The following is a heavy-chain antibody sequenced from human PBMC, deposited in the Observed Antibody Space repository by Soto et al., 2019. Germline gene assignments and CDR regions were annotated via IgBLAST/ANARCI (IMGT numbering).Heavy chain of an antibody. CDR3: ARDSSSYQWWFDP. Sequence: QVQLVESGGGVVQPGRSLRLSCAASGFTFSSYAMHWVRQAPGKGLEWVAVISYDGSNKYYADSVKGRFTISRDNSKNTLYLQMNSLRAEDTAVYYCARDSSSYQWWFDPWGQGTLFTVSS. CDR1: GFTFSSYA. D-gene: IGHD6-13*01. CDR2: ISYDGSNK. J-gene: IGHJ5*02. V-gene: IGHV3-30-3*01.